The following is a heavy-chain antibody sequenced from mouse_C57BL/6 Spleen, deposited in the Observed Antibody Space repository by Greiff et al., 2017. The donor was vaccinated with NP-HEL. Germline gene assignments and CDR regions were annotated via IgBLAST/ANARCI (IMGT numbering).Heavy chain of an antibody. Sequence: EVQLQESGPGLVKPSQSLSLTCSVTGYSITSGYYWNWIRQFPGNKLEWMGYISYDGSNNYNPSLKNRISFTRDTSKNQFFLKLNTVTTEDTATYDCARERIRGNYVTYWGQGTLVTVSA. V-gene: IGHV3-6*01. CDR1: GYSITSGYY. D-gene: IGHD2-1*01. CDR2: ISYDGSN. CDR3: ARERIRGNYVTY. J-gene: IGHJ3*01.